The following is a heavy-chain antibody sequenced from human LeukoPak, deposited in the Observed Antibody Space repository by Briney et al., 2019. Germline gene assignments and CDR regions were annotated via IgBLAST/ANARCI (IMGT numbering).Heavy chain of an antibody. V-gene: IGHV1-2*02. Sequence: GASVKVSCKASGYTFTGYSMHWVRQAPGQGLEWMGWINPNSGDTHYAQKFQGRVTMTRDTSISTAYMELSKLTSDDTALYCAAAPITGETHYYYYYYMDVWGKGTAVTASS. J-gene: IGHJ6*03. CDR3: AAPITGETHYYYYYYMDV. CDR1: GYTFTGYS. CDR2: INPNSGDT. D-gene: IGHD7-27*01.